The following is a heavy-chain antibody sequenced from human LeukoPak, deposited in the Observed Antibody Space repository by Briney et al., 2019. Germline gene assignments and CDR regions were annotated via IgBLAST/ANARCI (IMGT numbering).Heavy chain of an antibody. J-gene: IGHJ3*02. CDR3: AAKKPSLYDAFDI. Sequence: VASVKVSCKASGYTFTGYYMHWVRQAPGQGLEWMGWINPNSGGTNYAQKFQGWVTMTRNTSISTAYMELSSLRSEDTAVYYCAAKKPSLYDAFDIWGQGTMVTVSS. CDR1: GYTFTGYY. CDR2: INPNSGGT. V-gene: IGHV1-2*04.